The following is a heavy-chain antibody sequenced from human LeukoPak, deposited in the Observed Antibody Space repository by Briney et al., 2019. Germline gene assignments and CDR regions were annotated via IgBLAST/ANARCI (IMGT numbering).Heavy chain of an antibody. J-gene: IGHJ6*02. V-gene: IGHV3-53*01. CDR1: GFTVSSNY. CDR3: AFIAAAGTPPYYYYGMDV. CDR2: IYSGGST. Sequence: GGSLRLSCAASGFTVSSNYMSWVRQAPGKGLEWVSVIYSGGSTYYADSVMGRFTISRDNSKNTLYLQMNSLRAEDTAVYYCAFIAAAGTPPYYYYGMDVWGQGTTVTVSS. D-gene: IGHD6-13*01.